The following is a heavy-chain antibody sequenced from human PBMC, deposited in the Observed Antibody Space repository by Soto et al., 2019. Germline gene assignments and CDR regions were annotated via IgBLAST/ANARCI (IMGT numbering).Heavy chain of an antibody. Sequence: QVQLQESGPGLVKPSQTLSLTCTVSGGAISSGGYYWSWIRQHPGKGLEWIGYIYYSGSTYYNPSLKSRVTISVDTSKNQFALKLSSVTAADTAVYYCANFYGSGTYVDYWGQGTLVTVSS. CDR3: ANFYGSGTYVDY. V-gene: IGHV4-31*03. J-gene: IGHJ4*02. CDR2: IYYSGST. D-gene: IGHD3-10*01. CDR1: GGAISSGGYY.